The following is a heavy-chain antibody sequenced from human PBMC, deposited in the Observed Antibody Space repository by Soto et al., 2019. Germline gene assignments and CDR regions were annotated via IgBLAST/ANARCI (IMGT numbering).Heavy chain of an antibody. V-gene: IGHV5-51*01. CDR2: IYPGDSDI. CDR3: ARTNSSGYSATGSWFDP. CDR1: GYSFISSW. D-gene: IGHD3-22*01. Sequence: EVQLVQSGAEVKKPGESLKISCKGSGYSFISSWIGWARQKPGKGLEWMGNIYPGDSDIRYSPSFQGQVTISADKSINTAYLQWSSLKASDTAMYYCARTNSSGYSATGSWFDPWGQGTLVTVSS. J-gene: IGHJ5*02.